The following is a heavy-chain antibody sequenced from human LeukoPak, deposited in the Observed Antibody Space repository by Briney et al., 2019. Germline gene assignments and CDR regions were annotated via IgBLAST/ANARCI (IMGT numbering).Heavy chain of an antibody. CDR2: ISSSSSYI. V-gene: IGHV3-21*01. D-gene: IGHD6-19*01. CDR1: GFXFSSYS. Sequence: GGSLRLSCAASGFXFSSYSINWVRQAPGKGLEWVSSISSSSSYIYYADSVKGRFTISRDNAKNSLYLQMNSLRAEDTAVYYCAGSRGIAVGGYWGQGTLVTVSS. CDR3: AGSRGIAVGGY. J-gene: IGHJ4*02.